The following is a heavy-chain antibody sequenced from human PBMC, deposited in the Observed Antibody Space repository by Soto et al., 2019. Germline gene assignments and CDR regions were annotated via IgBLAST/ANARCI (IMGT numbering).Heavy chain of an antibody. J-gene: IGHJ3*02. D-gene: IGHD3-22*01. CDR2: IIPILGIA. CDR3: VDSSGDYAYDAFDI. Sequence: QVQLVQSGAEVKKPGSSVKVSCKASGGTFSSYTISWVRQAPGQGLEWMGRIIPILGIANYAQKFQGRVTITADKSTSSAYMELSSLSSGDTALYYCVDSSGDYAYDAFDIWGQGTMVTVSS. CDR1: GGTFSSYT. V-gene: IGHV1-69*02.